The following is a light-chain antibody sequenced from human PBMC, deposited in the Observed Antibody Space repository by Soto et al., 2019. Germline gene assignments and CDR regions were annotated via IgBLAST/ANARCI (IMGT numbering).Light chain of an antibody. J-gene: IGKJ3*01. V-gene: IGKV1-9*01. CDR3: QQLKTLFT. CDR2: GAS. Sequence: DIQLTQSPSYLSASVGDRVTITCRASQGIGSYLAWYQQKPGKAPKVLIYGASILQSGVPSRFSGSGSGTEFTLTINSLQPEDFATYYCQQLKTLFTFGPGTKVDIK. CDR1: QGIGSY.